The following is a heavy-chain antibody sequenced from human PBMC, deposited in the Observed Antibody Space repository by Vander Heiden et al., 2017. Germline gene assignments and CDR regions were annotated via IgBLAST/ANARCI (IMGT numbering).Heavy chain of an antibody. Sequence: EVQLVESGGGLVKPGRSLRLPCTASGFPFGDYAMSWFRQAPGKGLEWVGFIRSKAYGGTTEYAASVKGRFTISRDDSKSIAYLQMNSMKTEETAVYYCTRGRSRGYSSPEGYWGQGTMVTVSS. J-gene: IGHJ4*02. CDR1: GFPFGDYA. D-gene: IGHD5-18*01. CDR2: IRSKAYGGTT. CDR3: TRGRSRGYSSPEGY. V-gene: IGHV3-49*05.